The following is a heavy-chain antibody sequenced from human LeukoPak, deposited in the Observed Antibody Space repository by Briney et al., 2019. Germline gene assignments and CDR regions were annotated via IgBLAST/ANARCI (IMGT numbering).Heavy chain of an antibody. CDR3: AREGYCSSTSCLNWFDP. J-gene: IGHJ5*02. D-gene: IGHD2-2*01. V-gene: IGHV1-69*06. CDR2: IIPIFGTA. CDR1: GGTFSSYA. Sequence: SVKVSCKASGGTFSSYALSWVRQAPGQGLEWMGRIIPIFGTANYAQKFQGRVTITADKSTSTTYMELSSLRSEDTAVYYCAREGYCSSTSCLNWFDPWGQGTLVTVSS.